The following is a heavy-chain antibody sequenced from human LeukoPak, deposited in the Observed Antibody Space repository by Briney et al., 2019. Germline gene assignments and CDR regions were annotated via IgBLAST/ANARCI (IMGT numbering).Heavy chain of an antibody. Sequence: PSESLSLTCTVYACSISIHYGGWVRQPRGKGLGWIGYIYYSGSNNYNPSLKSRVTISVDTSKTQFSLKLSSVTAANTAVYYCARTSLHAAIEPHFDYWGQGTLVTVSS. CDR1: ACSISIHY. J-gene: IGHJ4*02. CDR3: ARTSLHAAIEPHFDY. V-gene: IGHV4-59*11. D-gene: IGHD2-2*02. CDR2: IYYSGSN.